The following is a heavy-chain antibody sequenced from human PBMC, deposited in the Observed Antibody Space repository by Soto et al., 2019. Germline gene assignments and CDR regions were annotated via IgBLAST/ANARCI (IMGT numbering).Heavy chain of an antibody. CDR1: GDSIKSRSW. Sequence: QVQLQESGPGLVKPSGTLSLSCAVSGDSIKSRSWWHWVRQSPGKGLEWIGEIHHSGTNNYNPSLKTRVSISVDNSKNQFSLQLTSVNSADTAVYFCARGLEGLDYWGQGTLVTVSS. CDR2: IHHSGTN. J-gene: IGHJ4*02. V-gene: IGHV4-4*02. CDR3: ARGLEGLDY.